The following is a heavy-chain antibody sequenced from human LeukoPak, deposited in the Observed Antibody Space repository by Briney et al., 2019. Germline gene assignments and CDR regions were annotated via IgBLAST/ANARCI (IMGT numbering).Heavy chain of an antibody. CDR2: IWYDGRDK. Sequence: PGGSLRLSCAASGFTFSGCGMHWVRQAPDKGLERVAFIWYDGRDKYYVDSVKGRFTISRDNSKNTLYLQMNSLRAEDTAMYYCAKDPYSYGSYFDYWGQGTLVTVSS. CDR1: GFTFSGCG. CDR3: AKDPYSYGSYFDY. J-gene: IGHJ4*02. D-gene: IGHD5-18*01. V-gene: IGHV3-30*02.